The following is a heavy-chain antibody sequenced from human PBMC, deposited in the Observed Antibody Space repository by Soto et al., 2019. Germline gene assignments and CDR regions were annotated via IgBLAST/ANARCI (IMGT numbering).Heavy chain of an antibody. J-gene: IGHJ6*02. D-gene: IGHD2-15*01. CDR2: IWYDGSNK. V-gene: IGHV3-33*01. Sequence: GGSLRLSCAASGFTFSSYGMHWVRQAPGKGLEWGAVIWYDGSNKYYADSVKGRFTISRDNSKNTLYLQMNSLRAEDTAVYYCARGSYCSGGSCYWDVWGQGTTVTVSS. CDR1: GFTFSSYG. CDR3: ARGSYCSGGSCYWDV.